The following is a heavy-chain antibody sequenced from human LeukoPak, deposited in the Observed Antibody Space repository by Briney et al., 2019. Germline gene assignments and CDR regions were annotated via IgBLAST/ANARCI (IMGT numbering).Heavy chain of an antibody. CDR2: INLDGSQR. Sequence: PGGSLRLSCEASGFTFSNYWMDWLRQAPGQGLEWVASINLDGSQRDYMASVEGRFTISRDNAKNSLYLQMNSLRAEDTAVYYCARGPLIAAAGTWWGQGTLVTVSS. CDR3: ARGPLIAAAGTW. V-gene: IGHV3-7*03. CDR1: GFTFSNYW. D-gene: IGHD6-13*01. J-gene: IGHJ4*02.